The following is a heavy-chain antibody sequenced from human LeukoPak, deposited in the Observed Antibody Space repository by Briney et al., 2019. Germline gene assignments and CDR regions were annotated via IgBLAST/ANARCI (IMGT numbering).Heavy chain of an antibody. V-gene: IGHV1-69*04. D-gene: IGHD4-17*01. Sequence: SVKVSCKASGGTFSSYAISWVRQAPGQGLEWMGGIIPILGIANYAQKFQGRVTITADKSTSTAYMELSSLRSEDTAVYYCATTVPLRTRGPLDYWGQGTLVTVSS. CDR3: ATTVPLRTRGPLDY. CDR2: IIPILGIA. J-gene: IGHJ4*02. CDR1: GGTFSSYA.